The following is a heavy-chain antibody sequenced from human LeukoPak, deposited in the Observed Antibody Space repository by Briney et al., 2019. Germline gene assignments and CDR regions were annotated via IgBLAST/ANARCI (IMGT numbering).Heavy chain of an antibody. CDR1: GDSVSSNSAA. CDR3: ARDSQYYYDSSGYSLLPYYFDY. J-gene: IGHJ4*02. Sequence: SQTLSLTCAIYGDSVSSNSAAWNWIRQSPSRGLEWLGRTYYRSKWYNDYAVSVKSRITINPDTSKNQFSLQLNSVTPEDTAVYYCARDSQYYYDSSGYSLLPYYFDYWGQGTLVTVSS. CDR2: TYYRSKWYN. D-gene: IGHD3-22*01. V-gene: IGHV6-1*01.